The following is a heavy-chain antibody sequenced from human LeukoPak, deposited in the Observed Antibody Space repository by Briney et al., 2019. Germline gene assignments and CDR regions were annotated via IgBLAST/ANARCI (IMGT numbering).Heavy chain of an antibody. CDR2: IRYDGSNK. V-gene: IGHV3-30*02. CDR1: GFTFSSYG. Sequence: PGGSLRLSCAASGFTFSSYGMHWVRQAPGKGLEWVAFIRYDGSNKYYADSVKGRFTISRDNSKNTLYLQMNSLRAEDTAVYYCARDWDYYDSSGYYGPWGQGTLVTVSS. D-gene: IGHD3-22*01. CDR3: ARDWDYYDSSGYYGP. J-gene: IGHJ5*02.